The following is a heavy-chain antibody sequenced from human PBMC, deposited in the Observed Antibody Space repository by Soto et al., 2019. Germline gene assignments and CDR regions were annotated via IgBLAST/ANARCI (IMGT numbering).Heavy chain of an antibody. Sequence: GASVKVSCKASGYTFTSYRISWVRQAPGQGLEWMGWISAYNGNTNYAQKLQGRVTMTTDTSTSTAYMELRSLRSDDTAVYYCARDHCSGGSCHHYFDYWGQGTLVTVSS. V-gene: IGHV1-18*01. CDR2: ISAYNGNT. CDR3: ARDHCSGGSCHHYFDY. J-gene: IGHJ4*02. CDR1: GYTFTSYR. D-gene: IGHD2-15*01.